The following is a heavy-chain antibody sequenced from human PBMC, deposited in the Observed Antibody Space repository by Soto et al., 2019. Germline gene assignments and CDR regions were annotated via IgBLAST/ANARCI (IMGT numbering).Heavy chain of an antibody. CDR3: ARHGLAYEILAVYNLPNYYYYGRVV. Sequence: PGESLKISCKGSVYSFTSYWIGWVRQMPGKGLEWMGIIYPGDSDTRYSPSFQGQVTISADKSISTAYLQWSSLKASDTAMYYCARHGLAYEILAVYNLPNYYYYGRVVWGQGNTGTVS. CDR2: IYPGDSDT. J-gene: IGHJ6*02. D-gene: IGHD3-9*01. CDR1: VYSFTSYW. V-gene: IGHV5-51*01.